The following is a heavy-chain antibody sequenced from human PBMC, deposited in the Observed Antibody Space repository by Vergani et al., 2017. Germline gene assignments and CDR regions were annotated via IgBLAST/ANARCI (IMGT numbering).Heavy chain of an antibody. CDR3: ARDVRLLYNRFDP. D-gene: IGHD1-14*01. J-gene: IGHJ5*02. V-gene: IGHV3-33*01. CDR2: TWYDGNNK. CDR1: GFTFNQYG. Sequence: QVQLVESGGGVVQPGRSLRLSCAASGFTFNQYGMHWVRQAPGKGLEWVAVTWYDGNNKQYADSVKGRFTISRDNSKSTMYLQRNSLRDEDTGVYYCARDVRLLYNRFDPWGQGTLVTVSS.